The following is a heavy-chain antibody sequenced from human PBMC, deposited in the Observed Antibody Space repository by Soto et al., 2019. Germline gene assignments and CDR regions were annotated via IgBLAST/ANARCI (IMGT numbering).Heavy chain of an antibody. J-gene: IGHJ3*01. D-gene: IGHD7-27*01. CDR2: TYYRSKWYN. Sequence: SQTRSLTCAISGGSVSSNTAAWDWIRQSPSRGLEWLGRTYYRSKWYNDYAVSVKSRITINPDTSKNQFSLQLNSVTPEDTAVYYCARVPHWGSDDTFDVWRQGTMVTVSS. CDR1: GGSVSSNTAA. CDR3: ARVPHWGSDDTFDV. V-gene: IGHV6-1*01.